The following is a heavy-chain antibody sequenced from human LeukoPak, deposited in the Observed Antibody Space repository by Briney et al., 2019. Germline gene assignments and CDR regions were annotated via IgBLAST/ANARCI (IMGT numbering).Heavy chain of an antibody. CDR1: GFTFSSYA. CDR2: ISGSGGST. Sequence: GGSLRLSCAASGFTFSSYAMSWVRQAPGKGLEWVSAISGSGGSTYYADSVKGRFTISRDNSKNTLYLQMNSLRAEDTAVYYCAKDLLGGIAAAGHDAFDIWGQGTMVTVSS. CDR3: AKDLLGGIAAAGHDAFDI. D-gene: IGHD6-13*01. V-gene: IGHV3-23*01. J-gene: IGHJ3*02.